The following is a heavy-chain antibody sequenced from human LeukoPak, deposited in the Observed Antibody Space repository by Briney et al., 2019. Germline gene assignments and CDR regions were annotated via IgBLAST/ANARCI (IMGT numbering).Heavy chain of an antibody. CDR2: IYYSGST. Sequence: PSETLSLTCTVSGGSISSSSYYWGWIRQPPGKGLEWIGSIYYSGSTYYNPSLKSRVTISVDTSKNQFSLKLSSVTAADTAVYYCARDPMIVVVPTGGVSDYWGQGTLVTVSS. CDR1: GGSISSSSYY. V-gene: IGHV4-39*07. D-gene: IGHD3-22*01. CDR3: ARDPMIVVVPTGGVSDY. J-gene: IGHJ4*02.